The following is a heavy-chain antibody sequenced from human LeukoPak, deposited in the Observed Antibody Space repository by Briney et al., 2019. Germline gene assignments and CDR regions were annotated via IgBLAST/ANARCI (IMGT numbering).Heavy chain of an antibody. CDR2: ISSSSTYI. V-gene: IGHV3-21*01. D-gene: IGHD2-2*01. Sequence: GGSLRLSCAASGFTFSDYGMTWVRQAPGKGLEWVSSISSSSTYIDYADSVKGRFTISRDNARNSLYLQMNSLRAEDTAVYYCARLTVPAAIGPYYYSGMDVWGQGTTVTVSS. CDR3: ARLTVPAAIGPYYYSGMDV. J-gene: IGHJ6*02. CDR1: GFTFSDYG.